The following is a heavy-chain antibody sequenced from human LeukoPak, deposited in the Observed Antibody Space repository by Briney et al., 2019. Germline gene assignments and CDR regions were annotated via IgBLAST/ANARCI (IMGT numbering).Heavy chain of an antibody. Sequence: SETLSLTCTVSGGSVSSHYWSWLRQPPGKGLEWIGYIYYSGSTNYNPSLKSRVTISVDTSKNQFSLKLSSVTAADTAVYYCARALDYWGQGTLVTVSS. CDR3: ARALDY. CDR2: IYYSGST. V-gene: IGHV4-59*02. CDR1: GGSVSSHY. J-gene: IGHJ4*02.